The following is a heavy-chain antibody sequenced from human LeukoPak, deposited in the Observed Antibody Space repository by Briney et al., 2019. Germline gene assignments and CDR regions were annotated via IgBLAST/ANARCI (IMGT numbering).Heavy chain of an antibody. J-gene: IGHJ6*02. CDR1: GFIFSSYA. CDR2: ITGSGGST. CDR3: AKDSAITMIVVGNYGMDV. Sequence: PGGSLRLSCAASGFIFSSYAMSWVRQAPGKGLEWVSTITGSGGSTYYADSVKGRFTISRDNSKNTLYLQMNSPRAEDTAVYYCAKDSAITMIVVGNYGMDVWGQGTTVTVSS. V-gene: IGHV3-23*01. D-gene: IGHD3-22*01.